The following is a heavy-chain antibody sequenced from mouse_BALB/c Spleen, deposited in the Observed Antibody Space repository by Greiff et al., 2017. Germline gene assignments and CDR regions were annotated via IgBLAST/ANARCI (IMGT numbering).Heavy chain of an antibody. CDR3: TRERFYDYDEGMDY. J-gene: IGHJ4*01. Sequence: EVQLQQSGGGLVKPGGSLKLSCAASGFTFSSYTMSWVRQTPEKRLEWVATISSGGSYTYYPDSVKGRFTISRDNAKNTLYLQMSSLKSEDTAMYYCTRERFYDYDEGMDYWGQGTSVTVSS. V-gene: IGHV5-6-4*01. CDR1: GFTFSSYT. D-gene: IGHD2-4*01. CDR2: ISSGGSYT.